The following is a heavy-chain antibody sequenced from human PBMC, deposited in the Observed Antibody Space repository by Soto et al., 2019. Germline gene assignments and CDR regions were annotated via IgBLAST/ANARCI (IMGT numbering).Heavy chain of an antibody. J-gene: IGHJ4*02. CDR1: GGSISSGGYY. Sequence: PSETLSLTCTVSGGSISSGGYYWSWIRQHPGKGLEWIGYIYYSGSTYYNPSLKSRVTISVDTSKNQFSLKLSSVTAADTAVYYCARRVPSAYRAVTTVFDYWGQGTLVTVSS. CDR2: IYYSGST. CDR3: ARRVPSAYRAVTTVFDY. D-gene: IGHD4-4*01. V-gene: IGHV4-31*03.